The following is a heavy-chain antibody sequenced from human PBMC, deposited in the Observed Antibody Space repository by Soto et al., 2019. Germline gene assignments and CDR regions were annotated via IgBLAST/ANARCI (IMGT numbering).Heavy chain of an antibody. V-gene: IGHV3-33*05. CDR2: TSYDGSNN. Sequence: QVQLVEFGGGVVQPGTSLRLSCVGSGFTFRSYVIHWVRQAPGKGLEWVALTSYDGSNNFYGDSVKGRFTISRHNSRNTVELQMDSLRCEDTALYYCARWGTTGGLDVWGQGTLVSVSS. CDR3: ARWGTTGGLDV. D-gene: IGHD3-16*01. J-gene: IGHJ4*02. CDR1: GFTFRSYV.